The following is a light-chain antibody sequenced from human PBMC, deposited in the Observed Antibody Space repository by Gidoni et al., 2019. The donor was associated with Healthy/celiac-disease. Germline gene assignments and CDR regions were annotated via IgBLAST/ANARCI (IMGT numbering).Light chain of an antibody. J-gene: IGKJ4*01. CDR3: QQYYSYPPT. V-gene: IGKV1-8*01. CDR2: AAS. CDR1: QGISSS. Sequence: ATRITQSPASLSASSGDRVTLTCRASQGISSSLAWYQQKPGKAPKLLIYAASTLQSGVPSRFSGSGSGTDFTLSISCLQSEDFATYYCQQYYSYPPTFGGGTKVEIK.